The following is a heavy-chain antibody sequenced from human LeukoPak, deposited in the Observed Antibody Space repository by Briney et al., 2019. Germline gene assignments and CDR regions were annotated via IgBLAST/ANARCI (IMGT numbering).Heavy chain of an antibody. CDR1: GGSLGSYY. CDR3: ARGGIEGDGYSYFDY. CDR2: IYYSGST. Sequence: SETLSLTCTVSGGSLGSYYWSWIRQPPGKGLEWIGHIYYSGSTNYNPSLKSRLTISVDTSKNQFSLKLSSVTAADTAVYYCARGGIEGDGYSYFDYWGQGTLDTVSS. J-gene: IGHJ4*02. V-gene: IGHV4-59*01. D-gene: IGHD5-24*01.